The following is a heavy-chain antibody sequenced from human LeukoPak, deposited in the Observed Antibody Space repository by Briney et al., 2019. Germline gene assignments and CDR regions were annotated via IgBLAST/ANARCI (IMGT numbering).Heavy chain of an antibody. D-gene: IGHD1-26*01. J-gene: IGHJ4*02. CDR2: IYSDGSS. V-gene: IGHV3-74*01. CDR1: GFTFSSYW. CDR3: ARGGGIYGLWDY. Sequence: GGSLRLSCAASGFTFSSYWMHWVRQAPGKGLVWVSRIYSDGSSYAADSVKGRFTISRDNAKDTLYLQMNSLRVEDTAVYYCARGGGIYGLWDYWGQGTLVTVSS.